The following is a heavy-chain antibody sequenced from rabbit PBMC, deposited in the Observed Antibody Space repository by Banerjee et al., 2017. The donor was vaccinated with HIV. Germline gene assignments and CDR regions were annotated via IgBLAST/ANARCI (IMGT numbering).Heavy chain of an antibody. J-gene: IGHJ6*01. CDR1: GFSFSSSYW. V-gene: IGHV1S45*01. CDR3: ARDLPSSIFRL. D-gene: IGHD1-1*01. Sequence: QEQLEESGGGLVKPGASLTLTCKASGFSFSSSYWICWVRQAPGKGLEWIGCISTGDGRTWYASWAKGRFTISKTSSTTVTLQMTSLTAADTATYFCARDLPSSIFRLWGPGTLVTVS. CDR2: ISTGDGRT.